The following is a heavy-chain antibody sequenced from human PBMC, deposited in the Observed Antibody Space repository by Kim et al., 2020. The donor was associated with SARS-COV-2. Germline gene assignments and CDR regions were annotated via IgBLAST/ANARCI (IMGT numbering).Heavy chain of an antibody. J-gene: IGHJ4*02. D-gene: IGHD3-22*01. CDR3: ARIVYYDSSGYYQGEDFDY. CDR1: GFSLSTSGMC. V-gene: IGHV2-70*11. CDR2: SDWDDDK. Sequence: SGPTLVNPTQTLTLTCTFSGFSLSTSGMCVSWIRQPPGKALEWLARSDWDDDKYYSTSLKTRPTISKDTSKNQVVLTMTNMDPVDTATYYCARIVYYDSSGYYQGEDFDYWGQGTLVTVSS.